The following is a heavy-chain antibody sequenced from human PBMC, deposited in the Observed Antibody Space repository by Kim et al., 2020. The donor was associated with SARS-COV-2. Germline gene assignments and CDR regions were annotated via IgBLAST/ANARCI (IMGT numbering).Heavy chain of an antibody. D-gene: IGHD6-13*01. Sequence: SETLSLTCTVSGGSVSSGSYYWSWIRQPPGKGLEWIGYIYYSGSTNYNPSLKSRVTISVDTSKNQFSLKLSSVTAADTAVYYCARGVGYSSSWYDYWGQGTLVTVSS. CDR1: GGSVSSGSYY. V-gene: IGHV4-61*01. CDR3: ARGVGYSSSWYDY. CDR2: IYYSGST. J-gene: IGHJ4*02.